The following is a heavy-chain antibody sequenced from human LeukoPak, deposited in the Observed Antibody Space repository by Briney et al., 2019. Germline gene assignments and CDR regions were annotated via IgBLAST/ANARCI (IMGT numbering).Heavy chain of an antibody. D-gene: IGHD7-27*01. CDR3: AKDSSTGDDTFDI. J-gene: IGHJ3*02. V-gene: IGHV3-23*01. CDR2: ISGGGGNT. Sequence: AGGSLRLSCAASGFTFSSYAMSWVRQAPGKGLEWVPAISGGGGNTYYADSVKGRFTISRDNSKNTLYLQMKSLRAEDTAVYYCAKDSSTGDDTFDIWGQGTMVTVS. CDR1: GFTFSSYA.